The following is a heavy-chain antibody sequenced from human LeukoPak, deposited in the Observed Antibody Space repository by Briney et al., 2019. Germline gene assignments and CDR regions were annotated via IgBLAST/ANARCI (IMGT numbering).Heavy chain of an antibody. J-gene: IGHJ4*02. CDR1: GGTFSSYA. D-gene: IGHD6-13*01. V-gene: IGHV1-69*06. Sequence: SVKVSCKASGGTFSSYAISWVRQAPGQGLEWMGGIIPIFGTANYAQKFQGRVTIAADKSTSTAYMELSSLRSEDTAVYYCARGVSDYYFDYWGQGTLVTVSS. CDR2: IIPIFGTA. CDR3: ARGVSDYYFDY.